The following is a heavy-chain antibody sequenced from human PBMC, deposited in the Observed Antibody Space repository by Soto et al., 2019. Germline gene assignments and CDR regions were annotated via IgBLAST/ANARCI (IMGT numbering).Heavy chain of an antibody. V-gene: IGHV6-1*01. Sequence: SQTLSLTCAISGDSVSSNSAAWNWIRQSPSRGLEWLGRTYYRSKWYNDYAVSVKSRITINPDTYKNQFSLQLNSVTPEDTAVYYCARDPRTLGMAAAHYYYDGMYVGRQRTTVTVS. CDR2: TYYRSKWYN. CDR3: ARDPRTLGMAAAHYYYDGMYV. CDR1: GDSVSSNSAA. D-gene: IGHD6-13*01. J-gene: IGHJ6*02.